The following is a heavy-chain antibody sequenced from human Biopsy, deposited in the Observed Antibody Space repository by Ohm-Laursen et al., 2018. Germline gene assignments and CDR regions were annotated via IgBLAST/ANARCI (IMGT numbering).Heavy chain of an antibody. Sequence: SSVKVSCKASGYIFNNYDINWVRQAPGQGLEWLGGNIPILGTGNYAQKFQGRVTVAADTSTSTATMELRSLRSDDTAVYYCAAKLTGYFHHWGQGTLVTVSS. J-gene: IGHJ1*01. CDR2: NIPILGTG. D-gene: IGHD3-9*01. CDR1: GYIFNNYD. V-gene: IGHV1-69*06. CDR3: AAKLTGYFHH.